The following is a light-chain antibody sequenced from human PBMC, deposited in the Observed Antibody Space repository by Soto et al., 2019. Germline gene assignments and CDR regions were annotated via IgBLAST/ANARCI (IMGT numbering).Light chain of an antibody. CDR1: SSDVGSYNL. J-gene: IGLJ2*01. V-gene: IGLV2-23*02. CDR2: EVS. CDR3: CSYAGSSTFVV. Sequence: QSVLNQPASVSGSPGQSITISCTGTSSDVGSYNLVSWYQQHPGKAPKLMIYEVSKRPSGVSNRFSGSKSGNTASLTISGLQAEDEADYYCCSYAGSSTFVVFGGGTQLTVL.